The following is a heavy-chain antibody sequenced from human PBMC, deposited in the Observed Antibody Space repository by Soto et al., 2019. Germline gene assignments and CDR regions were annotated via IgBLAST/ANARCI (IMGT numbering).Heavy chain of an antibody. CDR3: AREWLVSYYYGMDV. CDR2: ISYDGSNK. D-gene: IGHD6-19*01. V-gene: IGHV3-30-3*01. J-gene: IGHJ6*02. CDR1: GFTFSSYA. Sequence: QVQLVESGGGVVQPGRSLRLSCAASGFTFSSYAMHWVRQAPGKGLEWVAVISYDGSNKYYADSVKGRSTISRDNSKNTLYLQMNSLRAEDTAVYYCAREWLVSYYYGMDVWGQGTTVTVSS.